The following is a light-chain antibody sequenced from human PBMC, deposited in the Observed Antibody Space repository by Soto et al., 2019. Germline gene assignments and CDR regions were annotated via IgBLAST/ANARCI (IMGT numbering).Light chain of an antibody. V-gene: IGLV2-14*01. CDR1: SSDGGGYNH. Sequence: QSALTQPASVSGSPGQSITISCTGTSSDGGGYNHVSWYQQHPGKAPKLMIYEVNNRPSGVSNRFSGSKSGNTASLPISGLQAEDEADYYCSSYTSSSTWVFGGGTKLTVL. CDR3: SSYTSSSTWV. J-gene: IGLJ3*02. CDR2: EVN.